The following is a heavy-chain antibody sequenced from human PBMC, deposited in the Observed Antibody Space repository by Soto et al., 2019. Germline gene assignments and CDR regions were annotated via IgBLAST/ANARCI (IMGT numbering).Heavy chain of an antibody. D-gene: IGHD2-15*01. CDR3: ARGLLPGDCSGGSCYPY. Sequence: EVQLVESGGGLVQPGGSLRLSCAASGFTFSSYDMHWVRQATGKGLEWVSAIVTAGDTYYPGSVKGRFTISRENAKNSVYLQMNSLRAGDTAVYYCARGLLPGDCSGGSCYPYWGQGTLVTVSS. CDR1: GFTFSSYD. V-gene: IGHV3-13*01. CDR2: IVTAGDT. J-gene: IGHJ4*02.